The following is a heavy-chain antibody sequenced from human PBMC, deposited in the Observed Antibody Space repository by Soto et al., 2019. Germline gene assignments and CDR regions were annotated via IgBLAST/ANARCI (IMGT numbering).Heavy chain of an antibody. CDR1: GFTFSSYS. V-gene: IGHV3-21*01. CDR3: AREVVLVGAGIYYFDY. D-gene: IGHD1-26*01. Sequence: GGSLRLSCAASGFTFSSYSMNWVRQAPGKGLEWVSSISSSSSYIYYADSVKGRFTISRDNAKNSLYLQMNSLRAEDTAVYYCAREVVLVGAGIYYFDYWGQGTLVTVSS. CDR2: ISSSSSYI. J-gene: IGHJ4*02.